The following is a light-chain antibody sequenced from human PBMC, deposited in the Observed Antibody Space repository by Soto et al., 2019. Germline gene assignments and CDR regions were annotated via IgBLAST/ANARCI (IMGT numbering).Light chain of an antibody. CDR2: GAS. CDR3: HQYGTAPLT. J-gene: IGKJ3*01. Sequence: EVWLTQSPGTLSWSPGESATLSCRASQSVAANYLAWYQKKRGQAPRLLIYGASSRATGIPDRVSGSGSGTDVTLTISRMEPEDFSVYYCHQYGTAPLTFGPGTKVDIK. CDR1: QSVAANY. V-gene: IGKV3-20*01.